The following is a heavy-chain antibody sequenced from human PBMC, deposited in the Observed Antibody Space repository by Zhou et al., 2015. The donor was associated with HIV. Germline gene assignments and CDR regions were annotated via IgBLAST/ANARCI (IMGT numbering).Heavy chain of an antibody. V-gene: IGHV1-69*12. CDR1: RGTFGTYG. D-gene: IGHD2-8*02. J-gene: IGHJ1*01. Sequence: QVQLVQSGAEVAKPGSSVRVSCKTPRGTFGTYGIHWVRQIPGGGLEWMGEVITLSGRTNYAQSFHGRLTITADDSTSISYMELTGLRHEDTALYYCARRHCTGSGCYSPFGLDRWGQGT. CDR2: VITLSGRT. CDR3: ARRHCTGSGCYSPFGLDR.